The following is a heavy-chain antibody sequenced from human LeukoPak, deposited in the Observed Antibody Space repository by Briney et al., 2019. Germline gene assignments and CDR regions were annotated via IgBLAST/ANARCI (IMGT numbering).Heavy chain of an antibody. D-gene: IGHD3-10*01. Sequence: ASVKVSCKASGYTFTSYDLNWVRQATGQGLEWMGWMNPTSGHTGYAQKFQGRVTMTRDTSISTAYMELNSLTSEDTAVYYCARSLVGVRKKYDCWGQRTLVIVSS. CDR1: GYTFTSYD. V-gene: IGHV1-8*01. CDR3: ARSLVGVRKKYDC. J-gene: IGHJ4*02. CDR2: MNPTSGHT.